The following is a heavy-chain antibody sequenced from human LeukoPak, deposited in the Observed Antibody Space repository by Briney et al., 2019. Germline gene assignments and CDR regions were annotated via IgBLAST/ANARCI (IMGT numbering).Heavy chain of an antibody. CDR1: GGSISSSRYY. J-gene: IGHJ1*01. CDR2: IYYSGRT. V-gene: IGHV4-39*01. Sequence: TSETLSLTCSVSGGSISSSRYYWGWIRQPPGKGLEWIGTIYYSGRTYYHPTLKGRVTMSVDTSQNQFSLRLSSATDADMSVYSCARRRSLCVAAAFNGWGQVTLVT. CDR3: ARRRSLCVAAAFNG. D-gene: IGHD2-15*01.